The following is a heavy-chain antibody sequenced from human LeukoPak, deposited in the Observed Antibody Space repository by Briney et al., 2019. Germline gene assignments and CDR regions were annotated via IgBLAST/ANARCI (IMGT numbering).Heavy chain of an antibody. J-gene: IGHJ4*02. Sequence: HXVXXXPGKGLEWVAVISYDGSNKYYADSVKGRFTISRDNSKNTLYLQMNSLRAEDTAVYYCAKGSYSYGDYWGQGTLVTVSS. CDR3: AKGSYSYGDY. CDR2: ISYDGSNK. D-gene: IGHD5-18*01. V-gene: IGHV3-30*18.